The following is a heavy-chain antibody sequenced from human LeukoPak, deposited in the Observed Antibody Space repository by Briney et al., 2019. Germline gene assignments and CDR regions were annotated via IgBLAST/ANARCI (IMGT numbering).Heavy chain of an antibody. J-gene: IGHJ6*02. D-gene: IGHD1-26*01. CDR3: ARDSERSGSYYYYYYGMDV. V-gene: IGHV4-39*02. CDR2: IYYSGST. CDR1: GGSISSSSYY. Sequence: PSETLSLTCTVSGGSISSSSYYWGWIRQPPGKGLEWIGSIYYSGSTYYNPSLKSRVTISVDTSKNQFSLQLNSVTPEDTAVYYCARDSERSGSYYYYYYGMDVWGQGTTVTVSS.